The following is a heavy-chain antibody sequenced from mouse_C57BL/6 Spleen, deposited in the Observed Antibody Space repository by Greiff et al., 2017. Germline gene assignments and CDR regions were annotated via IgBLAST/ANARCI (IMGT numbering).Heavy chain of an antibody. CDR2: INPYNGGT. D-gene: IGHD1-1*01. Sequence: EVQLQQSGPVLVKPGASVKMSCKASGYTFTDYYMNWVKQSHGKSLEWIGVINPYNGGTSYNQKFKGKATLTVDKSSSTAYMELNSLTSEDSAVYYCARRRGRGNYAMDYWGQGTSVTVSS. V-gene: IGHV1-19*01. CDR3: ARRRGRGNYAMDY. CDR1: GYTFTDYY. J-gene: IGHJ4*01.